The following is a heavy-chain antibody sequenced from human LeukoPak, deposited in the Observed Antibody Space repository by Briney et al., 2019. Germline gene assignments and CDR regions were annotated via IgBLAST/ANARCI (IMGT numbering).Heavy chain of an antibody. CDR1: GGSISSGDYY. CDR3: AREYRYDFWSGYPGRFDP. CDR2: IYYRGTT. V-gene: IGHV4-30-4*08. Sequence: PSQTLSLTCTVSGGSISSGDYYWSWIRQPPGKGLEWIGYIYYRGTTYYNPSLKSRVTISVDTSKNQFSLKLSSVTAADTAVYYCAREYRYDFWSGYPGRFDPWGQGTLVTLSS. J-gene: IGHJ5*02. D-gene: IGHD3-3*01.